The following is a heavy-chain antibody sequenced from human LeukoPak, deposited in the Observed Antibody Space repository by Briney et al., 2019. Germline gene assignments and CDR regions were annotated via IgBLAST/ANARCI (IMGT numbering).Heavy chain of an antibody. CDR2: ISYEGNRK. Sequence: PGGSLRLSCSASGFIFSTYGMLGVPPAPGKGLVWVANISYEGNRKNYADSVKGRFTISRDNSKNTLFLQMSSLKAEDTAVYYCAKKLIGNVDYFDYWGQGTLVTVSS. V-gene: IGHV3-30*02. CDR3: AKKLIGNVDYFDY. CDR1: GFIFSTYG. D-gene: IGHD3-22*01. J-gene: IGHJ4*02.